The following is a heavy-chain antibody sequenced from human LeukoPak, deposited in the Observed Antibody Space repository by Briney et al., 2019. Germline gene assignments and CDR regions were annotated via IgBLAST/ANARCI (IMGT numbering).Heavy chain of an antibody. CDR3: AVSSYRTGGYYYYYGMDV. J-gene: IGHJ6*04. CDR2: ISYDGSNK. D-gene: IGHD6-6*01. CDR1: GFTFSGYA. Sequence: PGGSLRLSCAASGFTFSGYAMHWVRQAPGKGLEWVAVISYDGSNKYYADSVKGRFTISRDNSKNTLYLQMNSLRAEDTAVYYCAVSSYRTGGYYYYYGMDVWGKGTTVTVSS. V-gene: IGHV3-30*04.